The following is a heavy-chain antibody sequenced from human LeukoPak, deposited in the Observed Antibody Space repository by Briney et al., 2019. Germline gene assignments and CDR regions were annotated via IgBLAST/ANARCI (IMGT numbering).Heavy chain of an antibody. V-gene: IGHV1-2*02. CDR1: GYTFTGYY. CDR2: INPNSGGT. J-gene: IGHJ4*02. Sequence: GASVKVSCKASGYTFTGYYMHWVRQAPGQGLEWMGWINPNSGGTNYAQKFQGRVTMTRDTSISTAYMKLSRLRSDDTAVYYCARALWFGIHLPFDYWGQGTLVTVSS. D-gene: IGHD3-10*01. CDR3: ARALWFGIHLPFDY.